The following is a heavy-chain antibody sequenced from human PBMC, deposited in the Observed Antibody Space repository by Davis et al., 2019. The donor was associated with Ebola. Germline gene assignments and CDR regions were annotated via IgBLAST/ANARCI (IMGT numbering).Heavy chain of an antibody. J-gene: IGHJ6*02. D-gene: IGHD1-26*01. V-gene: IGHV1-2*02. Sequence: ASVKVSCKASGYTFTGYYMHWVRQAPGQGLEWMGWINPNSGGTNYAQKFQGRVTMTRDTSISTAYMELSSLRSEDTAVYYCARDPIEPRGYYYYGMDVWGQGTTVTVSS. CDR2: INPNSGGT. CDR3: ARDPIEPRGYYYYGMDV. CDR1: GYTFTGYY.